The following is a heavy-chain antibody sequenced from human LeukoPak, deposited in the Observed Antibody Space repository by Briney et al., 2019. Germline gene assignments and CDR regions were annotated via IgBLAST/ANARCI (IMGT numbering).Heavy chain of an antibody. CDR2: ISYDGSNK. CDR3: ASKREYQLDRDYYFDY. D-gene: IGHD2-2*01. CDR1: GFTFSSYG. V-gene: IGHV3-30*03. J-gene: IGHJ4*02. Sequence: GRSLRLSCAASGFTFSSYGMHWVRQAPGKGLEWVAVISYDGSNKYYADSVKGRFTISRDNSKNTLYLQMNSLRAEDTAVYYCASKREYQLDRDYYFDYWGQGTLVTVSS.